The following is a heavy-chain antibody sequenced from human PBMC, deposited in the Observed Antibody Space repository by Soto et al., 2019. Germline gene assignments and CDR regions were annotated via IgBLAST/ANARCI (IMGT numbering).Heavy chain of an antibody. CDR1: GDSVSSNSAA. J-gene: IGHJ3*02. V-gene: IGHV6-1*01. CDR3: ARGYCSSTSCYAAFDI. Sequence: SQTLSLTCAISGDSVSSNSAAWNWIRQSPSRGLEWLGRTYYRSKWYNDYAVSVKSRITINPDTSKNQFSLQLNSVTPEDTAVYYCARGYCSSTSCYAAFDIWGQGTMVTVSS. D-gene: IGHD2-2*01. CDR2: TYYRSKWYN.